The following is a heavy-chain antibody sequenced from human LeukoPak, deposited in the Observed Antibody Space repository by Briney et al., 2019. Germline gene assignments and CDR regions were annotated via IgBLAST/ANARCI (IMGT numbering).Heavy chain of an antibody. J-gene: IGHJ4*02. V-gene: IGHV3-7*01. CDR1: GFTFSSYA. Sequence: GGYLRLSCSASGFTFSSYAMHWVRQAPGKGLEWVANIKQDGSEKYYVDSVKGRFTISRDNAKNSLYLQMNSLRAEDTAVYYCAGGPYYYDSSALDYWGQGTLVTVSS. CDR2: IKQDGSEK. CDR3: AGGPYYYDSSALDY. D-gene: IGHD3-22*01.